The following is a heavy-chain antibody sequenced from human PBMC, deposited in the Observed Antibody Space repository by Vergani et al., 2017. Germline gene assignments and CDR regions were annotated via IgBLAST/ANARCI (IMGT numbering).Heavy chain of an antibody. CDR2: VFHSGSA. J-gene: IGHJ3*02. Sequence: QVHLQQRGAGVLKPSETLSLTCSVSGDSISRGYYWGWIRQPPGKGLEWIATVFHSGSAYYNPSLRRRVTISVETSKNQFSLRLTTLTAADTAVYYCARQFWVSQGVGAFETWGRGTEVSVSS. D-gene: IGHD3-16*01. CDR1: GDSISRGYY. V-gene: IGHV4-38-2*02. CDR3: ARQFWVSQGVGAFET.